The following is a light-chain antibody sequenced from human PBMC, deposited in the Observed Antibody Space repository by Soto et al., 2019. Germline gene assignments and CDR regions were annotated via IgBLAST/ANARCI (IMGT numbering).Light chain of an antibody. V-gene: IGKV3-11*01. CDR2: DAS. CDR1: QSVSSD. J-gene: IGKJ4*01. CDR3: QQRSNWPTT. Sequence: EIVLTQSPATLSLSPGERAALSCRASQSVSSDLAWYQQKPGQAPRLLIYDASKMAPGIPARFTGSGSGTDFTLTISSLEPEDFAVYFCQQRSNWPTTFGGGTKVKI.